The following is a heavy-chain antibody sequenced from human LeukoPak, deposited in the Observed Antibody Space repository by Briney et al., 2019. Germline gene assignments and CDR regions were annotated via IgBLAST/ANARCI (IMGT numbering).Heavy chain of an antibody. V-gene: IGHV3-23*01. D-gene: IGHD4-17*01. Sequence: PGGSLRLSCAASGFTFSSYAMSWVRQAPGKGLEWVSAISGSGGSTYYADSVKGRFTISRDNFKNTLYLQMNSLRAEDTAVYYCAKHNEDYGDYAGFDYWGQGTLVTVS. CDR3: AKHNEDYGDYAGFDY. CDR2: ISGSGGST. CDR1: GFTFSSYA. J-gene: IGHJ4*02.